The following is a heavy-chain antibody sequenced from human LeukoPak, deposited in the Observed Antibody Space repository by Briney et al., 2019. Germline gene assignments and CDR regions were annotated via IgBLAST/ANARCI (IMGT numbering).Heavy chain of an antibody. D-gene: IGHD3-10*01. V-gene: IGHV3-23*01. CDR1: GFTFSSYA. CDR3: AKSLVSMESGASYYYGSGSYSWFDP. Sequence: GGSLRLSCAASGFTFSSYAMSWGRQAPGKGLEWVSAISGSGGSTYYADSVKGRFTISRDNSKNTLYLQMNSLRAEDTAVYYCAKSLVSMESGASYYYGSGSYSWFDPWGQGTLVTVSS. CDR2: ISGSGGST. J-gene: IGHJ5*02.